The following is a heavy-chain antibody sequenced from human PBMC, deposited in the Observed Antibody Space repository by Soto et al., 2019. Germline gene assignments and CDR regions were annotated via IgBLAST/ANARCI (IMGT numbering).Heavy chain of an antibody. CDR1: GGTFSSYA. CDR3: ARTAPMDAGDKYYYDF. CDR2: IIPIFGTA. V-gene: IGHV1-69*06. J-gene: IGHJ4*02. D-gene: IGHD3-16*01. Sequence: SVKVSCKASGGTFSSYAISWVRQAPGQGLEWMGGIIPIFGTANYAQKFQGRVTITADKSTSTAYMELSSLRSEDTAIYYCARTAPMDAGDKYYYDFWGQGALVTAPQ.